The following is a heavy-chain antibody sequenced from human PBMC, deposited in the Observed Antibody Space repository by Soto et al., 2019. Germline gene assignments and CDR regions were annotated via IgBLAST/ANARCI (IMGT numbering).Heavy chain of an antibody. CDR1: GFTFSSYT. Sequence: GGSLRLSCAASGFTFSSYTMTWVRQAPGKGLEWVSGISPSGGTTKYADSVKGRFTSSRDNSKNTLYLQMNSLRAEDTAVYYNAKDKSTDDAFYTWGQGTMVTVSS. D-gene: IGHD4-17*01. CDR3: AKDKSTDDAFYT. J-gene: IGHJ3*02. V-gene: IGHV3-23*01. CDR2: ISPSGGTT.